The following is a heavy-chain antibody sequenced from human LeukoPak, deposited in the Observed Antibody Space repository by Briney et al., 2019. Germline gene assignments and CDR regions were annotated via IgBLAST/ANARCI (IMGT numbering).Heavy chain of an antibody. D-gene: IGHD1-26*01. CDR2: ISSSSSYI. CDR1: GFTFSSYS. Sequence: GGSLRLSCAASGFTFSSYSMNWVRQAPGKGLEWVSSISSSSSYIYYADSVKGRFTISRDNAKNSLYLQMNSLRAEDTAVYYCASSVVLGATDYWGQGTLVTVSS. CDR3: ASSVVLGATDY. V-gene: IGHV3-21*01. J-gene: IGHJ4*02.